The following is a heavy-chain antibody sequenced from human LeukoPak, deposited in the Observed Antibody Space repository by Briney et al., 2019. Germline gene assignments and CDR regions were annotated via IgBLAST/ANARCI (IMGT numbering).Heavy chain of an antibody. CDR1: GFSFSSYA. J-gene: IGHJ6*02. V-gene: IGHV3-30-3*01. CDR2: ISFDGSNK. Sequence: PGGSLILSCAASGFSFSSYAMHWVRQAPGKGLEWVAVISFDGSNKYYADSVKGRLTISRDNSEDTLHLQMSSLGAEDTAVYFCAREVAVSGTENGAFNVWGPGTTVTVSS. D-gene: IGHD6-19*01. CDR3: AREVAVSGTENGAFNV.